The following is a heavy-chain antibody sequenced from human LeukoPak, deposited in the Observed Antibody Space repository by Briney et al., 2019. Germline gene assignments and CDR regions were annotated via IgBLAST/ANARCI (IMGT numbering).Heavy chain of an antibody. CDR2: ISSSGSTI. CDR3: ARDLLWFGTYNYYGMDV. D-gene: IGHD3-10*01. V-gene: IGHV3-48*03. Sequence: GGSLRLSCAASGFTFSSYEMNWVRQAPGKGLEWVSYISSSGSTIYYADSVKGRFTISRDNAKNSLYLQMNSLRAEDTAVYYCARDLLWFGTYNYYGMDVWGQGTTVTVSS. J-gene: IGHJ6*02. CDR1: GFTFSSYE.